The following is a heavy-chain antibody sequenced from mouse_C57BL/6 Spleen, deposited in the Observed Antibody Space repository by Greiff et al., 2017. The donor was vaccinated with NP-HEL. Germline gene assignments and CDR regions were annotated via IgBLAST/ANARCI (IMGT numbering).Heavy chain of an antibody. CDR1: GYTFTSYW. Sequence: VQLQQSGAELVMPGASVKLSCKASGYTFTSYWMHWVKQRPGRGLEWIGEIDPSASYTNYNQKFKGKSTLTVDKSSSTAYMQLSSLTSEDSAVYYCAINLDGSSYGYWGQGTTLTVSA. CDR2: IDPSASYT. CDR3: AINLDGSSYGY. D-gene: IGHD1-1*01. V-gene: IGHV1-69*01. J-gene: IGHJ2*01.